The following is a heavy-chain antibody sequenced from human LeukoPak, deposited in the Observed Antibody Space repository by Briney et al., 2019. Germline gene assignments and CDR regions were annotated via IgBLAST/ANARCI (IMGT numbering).Heavy chain of an antibody. V-gene: IGHV3-21*04. CDR2: ISSSSSYI. CDR3: ARGRPTNLAGIY. CDR1: GFTFSSYS. Sequence: PGGSLRLSCAASGFTFSSYSMNWVRQAPGKGLEWVSSISSSSSYIYYADSVKGRFTISRDNAKNSLYLQMNSLRYEDTAIYYCARGRPTNLAGIYWGQGTLVTVSS. D-gene: IGHD3-10*01. J-gene: IGHJ4*02.